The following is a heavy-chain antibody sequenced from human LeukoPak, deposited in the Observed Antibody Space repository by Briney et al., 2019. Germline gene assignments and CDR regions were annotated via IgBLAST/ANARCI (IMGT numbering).Heavy chain of an antibody. CDR3: ARVRYFQLHPNRISGSYPKNGPGFEY. Sequence: SETLSLTCAVYGGSFSGYYWSWIRQPPGKGLEWIGEINHSGSTNYNPSLKSRVTISVDTSKNQFSLKLSSVTAADTAVYYCARVRYFQLHPNRISGSYPKNGPGFEYWGQGTLVTVSS. D-gene: IGHD1-26*01. V-gene: IGHV4-34*01. CDR2: INHSGST. J-gene: IGHJ4*02. CDR1: GGSFSGYY.